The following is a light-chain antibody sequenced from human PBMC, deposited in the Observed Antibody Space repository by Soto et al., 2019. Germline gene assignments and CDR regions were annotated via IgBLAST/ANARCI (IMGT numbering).Light chain of an antibody. CDR1: SSDVGSYNL. J-gene: IGLJ1*01. CDR2: EGS. V-gene: IGLV2-23*01. CDR3: CAYAGRSTSPSV. Sequence: QSALTQPASVSGSPGQSITISCTGTSSDVGSYNLVSWYQQHPGKAPKLMIYEGSKRPSGVSNRFSGSKSGNTASLTISGLQAEDEADYYCCAYAGRSTSPSVFGTGTKLTVL.